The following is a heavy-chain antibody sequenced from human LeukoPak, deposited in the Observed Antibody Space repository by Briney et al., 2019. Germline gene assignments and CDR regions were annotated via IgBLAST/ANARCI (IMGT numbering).Heavy chain of an antibody. J-gene: IGHJ4*02. V-gene: IGHV3-30*18. D-gene: IGHD3-22*01. Sequence: GRSLRLSCAASGFTFSSYGMHWVRQAPGKGLEWVAVIAYDGSNKYYADSVKGRFTIFRDNSKNTVFLQMNSLRAEDTAVYYCAKEVYHDSSAYSDYWGQGTLVTVSS. CDR1: GFTFSSYG. CDR2: IAYDGSNK. CDR3: AKEVYHDSSAYSDY.